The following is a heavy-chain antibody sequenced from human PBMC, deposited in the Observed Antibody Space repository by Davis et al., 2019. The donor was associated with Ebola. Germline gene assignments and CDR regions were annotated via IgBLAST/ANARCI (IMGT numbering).Heavy chain of an antibody. V-gene: IGHV3-21*01. CDR3: AREARGFDGVVVLWNWFDP. D-gene: IGHD2-2*01. CDR1: GFSFTNYD. CDR2: ISRSSSSHI. J-gene: IGHJ5*02. Sequence: GESLKISCAASGFSFTNYDMNWVRQAPGKGLEWVSSISRSSSSHIYYADSVKGRFTISRDNSKNTLYLEMNSLRDEDTAVYYCAREARGFDGVVVLWNWFDPWGQGTLVTVSS.